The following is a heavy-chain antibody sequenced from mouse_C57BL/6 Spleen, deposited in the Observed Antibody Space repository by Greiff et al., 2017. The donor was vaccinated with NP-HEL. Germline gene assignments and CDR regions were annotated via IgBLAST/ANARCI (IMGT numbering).Heavy chain of an antibody. V-gene: IGHV1-82*01. CDR3: ARGEVYYGSSYVGYFDG. CDR2: IYPGDGDT. CDR1: GYAFSSSW. J-gene: IGHJ1*03. Sequence: QVQLQQSGPELVKPGASVKISCKASGYAFSSSWMNWVKQRPGKGLEWIGRIYPGDGDTNYNGKFKGKATLTADKSSSTAYMQLSSLTSEDSAVYFCARGEVYYGSSYVGYFDGWGTGTTVTVSS. D-gene: IGHD1-1*01.